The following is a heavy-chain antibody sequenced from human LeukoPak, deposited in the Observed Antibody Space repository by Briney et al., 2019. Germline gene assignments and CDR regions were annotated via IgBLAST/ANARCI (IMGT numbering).Heavy chain of an antibody. J-gene: IGHJ4*02. CDR1: EFTFSSFG. CDR3: ARDRSRFTLAHPQTY. V-gene: IGHV3-30-3*01. Sequence: GGSLRLSCAASEFTFSSFGMHWVRQAPGKGLEWVAVISYDGSNKYYADSVKGRFTISRDNSKNTLYLQMNSLRAENTAVYYCARDRSRFTLAHPQTYWGQGTLVTVSS. CDR2: ISYDGSNK. D-gene: IGHD2-2*01.